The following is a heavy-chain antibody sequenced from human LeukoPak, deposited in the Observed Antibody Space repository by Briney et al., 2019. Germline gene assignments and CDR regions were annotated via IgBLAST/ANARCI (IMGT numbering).Heavy chain of an antibody. CDR1: GFTFSSYW. CDR2: IKQDGSEK. CDR3: ARAYYYDSSGYHTSFDY. J-gene: IGHJ4*02. D-gene: IGHD3-22*01. Sequence: GGSLRLSCAASGFTFSSYWMSWVRQAPGKGLEWVANIKQDGSEKYHVDSVKGRFTISRDNAKNSLYLQMNSLRAEDTAVYYCARAYYYDSSGYHTSFDYWGQGTLVTVSS. V-gene: IGHV3-7*01.